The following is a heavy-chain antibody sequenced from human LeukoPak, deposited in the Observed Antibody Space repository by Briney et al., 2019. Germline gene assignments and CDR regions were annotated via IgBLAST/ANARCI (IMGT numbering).Heavy chain of an antibody. CDR3: GKDPNGDYVGAFDFQR. J-gene: IGHJ1*01. Sequence: GVSLRLSCAASGFTFRHYALVWVRQAPAKGLEWVSAITGSGGTTYYEDSVRGRVTIYIDDSKNTLYLQMSSLRGEDTAVYYCGKDPNGDYVGAFDFQRWGQGTLVTVSS. V-gene: IGHV3-23*01. CDR1: GFTFRHYA. CDR2: ITGSGGTT. D-gene: IGHD4-17*01.